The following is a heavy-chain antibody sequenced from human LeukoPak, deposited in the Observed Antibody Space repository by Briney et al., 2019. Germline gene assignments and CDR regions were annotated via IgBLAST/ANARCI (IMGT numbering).Heavy chain of an antibody. Sequence: GRSLRLSCAASGFTFSSYGMHWVRQAPGKGLEWVAVISYDGSNKYYADSVKGRFTISRDNSKNTLYLRMNSLRAEDTAVYYCAKDSPIWFGELYYFDYWGQGTLVTVSS. CDR1: GFTFSSYG. CDR2: ISYDGSNK. V-gene: IGHV3-30*18. J-gene: IGHJ4*02. D-gene: IGHD3-10*01. CDR3: AKDSPIWFGELYYFDY.